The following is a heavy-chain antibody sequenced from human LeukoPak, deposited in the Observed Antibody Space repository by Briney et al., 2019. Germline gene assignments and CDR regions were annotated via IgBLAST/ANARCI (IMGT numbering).Heavy chain of an antibody. CDR1: GDSISSYY. J-gene: IGHJ4*02. CDR3: ARRGYSSSYYYFDY. D-gene: IGHD6-13*01. V-gene: IGHV4-59*12. Sequence: SETLSLTCAVSGDSISSYYWSWIRQPPGRGLEWIGYIYYSGSTIYNPSLKSRVTISLDTSKNQFSLNLSSVTAADTAVYYCARRGYSSSYYYFDYWSQGTLVTVSS. CDR2: IYYSGST.